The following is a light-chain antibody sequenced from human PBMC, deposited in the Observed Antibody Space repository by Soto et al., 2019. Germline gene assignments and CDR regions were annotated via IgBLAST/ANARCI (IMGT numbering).Light chain of an antibody. CDR3: HQSYSTPLT. V-gene: IGKV1-39*01. Sequence: DIQMTQSPSSLSASVGDRVTITCRASETITYYLNWYQQKPGKAPKLLIYGASSLQSGVPSRFSGRGSGTDFTLTITSLQLEDSATYYCHQSYSTPLTFGGGTKVEI. J-gene: IGKJ4*01. CDR1: ETITYY. CDR2: GAS.